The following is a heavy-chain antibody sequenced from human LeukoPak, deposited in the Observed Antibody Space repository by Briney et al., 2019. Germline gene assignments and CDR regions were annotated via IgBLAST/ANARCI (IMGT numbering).Heavy chain of an antibody. D-gene: IGHD2-2*01. CDR1: GGSISSGDYY. J-gene: IGHJ4*02. Sequence: SQTLSLTCTVSGGSISSGDYYWSWIRQPPGTDLEWIGYIYYSGSTYYNPSLKSRVTISVDTSKNQFSLKLSSVTAADTAVYYCARARASVVPAAIDYWGQGTLVTVSS. V-gene: IGHV4-30-4*01. CDR2: IYYSGST. CDR3: ARARASVVPAAIDY.